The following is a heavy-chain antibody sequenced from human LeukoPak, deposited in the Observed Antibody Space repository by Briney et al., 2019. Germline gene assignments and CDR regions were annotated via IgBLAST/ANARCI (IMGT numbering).Heavy chain of an antibody. D-gene: IGHD2-8*01. CDR2: IRSKHYGGVI. CDR3: ARDQLGGAPHGYYYYYMDV. CDR1: GFTFGDYA. Sequence: KSGGSLRLSCTASGFTFGDYAMSWFRQAPGKGLEWVGFIRSKHYGGVIEYAASVRGRFTISRDDSKSIAYLQMNSLKTEDTAVYYCARDQLGGAPHGYYYYYMDVWGKGTTVTVSS. J-gene: IGHJ6*03. V-gene: IGHV3-49*05.